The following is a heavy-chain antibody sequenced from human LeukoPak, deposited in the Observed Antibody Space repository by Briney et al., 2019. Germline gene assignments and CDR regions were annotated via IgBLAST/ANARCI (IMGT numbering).Heavy chain of an antibody. J-gene: IGHJ4*02. CDR2: ITGSGSNT. CDR1: GFTFNDYA. CDR3: AKGLRGCSGNACYYFFDF. Sequence: PGGSLRLSCAASGFTFNDYAMTWARQAPGKGLEWVSAITGSGSNTYYAASAKGRFTISRDNSKNSLDLQMNSLRAEDTAVYYCAKGLRGCSGNACYYFFDFWGQGALVTVSS. V-gene: IGHV3-23*01. D-gene: IGHD2/OR15-2a*01.